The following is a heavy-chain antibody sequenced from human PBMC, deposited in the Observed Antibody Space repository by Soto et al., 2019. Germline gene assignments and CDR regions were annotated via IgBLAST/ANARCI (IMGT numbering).Heavy chain of an antibody. CDR1: GFTFSSYD. J-gene: IGHJ4*02. D-gene: IGHD2-15*01. CDR3: ARGYCSGGSRHCFDY. CDR2: IGTAGDT. V-gene: IGHV3-13*01. Sequence: GGYLSISCAASGFTFSSYDMHLVRQATGKGLEWVSAIGTAGDTYYPGSVKGRFTISRDNAKNSLYLQMNSLRAEDTAVYYCARGYCSGGSRHCFDYWGQGTLVTVSS.